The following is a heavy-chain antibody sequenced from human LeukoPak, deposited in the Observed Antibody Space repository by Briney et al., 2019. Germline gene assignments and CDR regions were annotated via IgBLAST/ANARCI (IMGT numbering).Heavy chain of an antibody. CDR1: GGSISSSGYY. CDR3: AGVGFDWVRIHLNWFDP. J-gene: IGHJ5*02. D-gene: IGHD3-9*01. CDR2: IYYSGST. V-gene: IGHV4-39*01. Sequence: PSETLSLTCTVSGGSISSSGYYWGWIRQPPGKGLEWIGSIYYSGSTYYNPSLKSRVTISVDTSKNQFSLNLSSVTAADTAVYYCAGVGFDWVRIHLNWFDPWGQGTLVTVSS.